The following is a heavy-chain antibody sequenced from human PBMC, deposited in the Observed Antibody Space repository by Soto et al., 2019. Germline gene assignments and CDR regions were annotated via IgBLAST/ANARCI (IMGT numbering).Heavy chain of an antibody. CDR1: GYTFTSYC. CDR2: ISAYNGNT. Sequence: ASVKVSCKASGYTFTSYCISWVRQAPGQGLEWMGWISAYNGNTNYAQKLQGRVTMTTDTSTSTAYMELRSLRSDDTAVYYCARGGKRFDSSGYYYVGQSTNDYWGQGTLVTVSS. CDR3: ARGGKRFDSSGYYYVGQSTNDY. J-gene: IGHJ4*02. V-gene: IGHV1-18*01. D-gene: IGHD3-22*01.